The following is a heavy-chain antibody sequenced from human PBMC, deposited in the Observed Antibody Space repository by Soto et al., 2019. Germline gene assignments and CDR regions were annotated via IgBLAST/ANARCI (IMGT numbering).Heavy chain of an antibody. Sequence: PSETLSLTCAVYGGSFSGYYWSWIRQPPGKGLEWIGEINHSGSTNYNPSLKSRVTISVDTSKNQFSLKLSSVTAADTAVYYCAREVTTNAFDIWGQGTMVTVSS. J-gene: IGHJ3*02. CDR3: AREVTTNAFDI. D-gene: IGHD4-17*01. CDR2: INHSGST. V-gene: IGHV4-34*01. CDR1: GGSFSGYY.